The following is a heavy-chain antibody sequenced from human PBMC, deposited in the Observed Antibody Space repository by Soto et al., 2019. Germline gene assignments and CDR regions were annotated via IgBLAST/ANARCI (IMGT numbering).Heavy chain of an antibody. CDR3: ATEGDGSGSYYYGMDI. CDR1: GGTFSSYA. J-gene: IGHJ6*02. CDR2: IIPIFGTA. Sequence: QVQLVQSGAEVRKPGSSVKVSCKASGGTFSSYAITWVRQAPGQGLEWMGGIIPIFGTANYAQKFQGRVTITADESTSTAYMELSSLRSEDTAVYYCATEGDGSGSYYYGMDIWGQGTTVTVSS. D-gene: IGHD3-22*01. V-gene: IGHV1-69*12.